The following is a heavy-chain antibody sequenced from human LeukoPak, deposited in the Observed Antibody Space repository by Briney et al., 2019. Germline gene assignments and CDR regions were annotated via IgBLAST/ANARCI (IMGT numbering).Heavy chain of an antibody. J-gene: IGHJ6*02. CDR1: GGSISSYY. D-gene: IGHD2-8*01. V-gene: IGHV4-4*07. CDR2: IYTSGST. CDR3: ARGALPDCTNGVCYTEYYYYYYGMDV. Sequence: SETLSLTCTVSGGSISSYYWSWIRQPAGKGLEWIGRIYTSGSTNYNPSLKSRVTMSVDTSKNQFSLKLSSVTAADTAVYYCARGALPDCTNGVCYTEYYYYYYGMDVWGQGTTVTASS.